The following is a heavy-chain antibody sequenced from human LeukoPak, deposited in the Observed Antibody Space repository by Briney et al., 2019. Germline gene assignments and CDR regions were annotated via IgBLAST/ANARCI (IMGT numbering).Heavy chain of an antibody. CDR2: IYYSGST. D-gene: IGHD1-26*01. CDR1: GGSISSSSYY. CDR3: ARVGSYSD. Sequence: PSETLSLTCTVSGGSISSSSYYWGWIRQPPGKGLEWIGSIYYSGSTNYNPSLKSRVTISVDTSKNQFSLKLSSVTAADTAVYYCARVGSYSDWGQGTLVTVSS. J-gene: IGHJ4*02. V-gene: IGHV4-39*07.